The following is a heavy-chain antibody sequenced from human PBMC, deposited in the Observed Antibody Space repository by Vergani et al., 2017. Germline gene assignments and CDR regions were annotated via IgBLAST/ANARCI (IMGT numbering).Heavy chain of an antibody. CDR2: MNPNSGNT. Sequence: QVQLVQSGAEEKEPGASVKVSCKASGYTFTSYDINWVRQATGQGLEWMGWMNPNSGNTGFAQNFQGRVTLTRNTSISTAYMELSSLRSEDTAVYYCARGGISSASGFYYLDVWGKGTAVTVSS. CDR1: GYTFTSYD. CDR3: ARGGISSASGFYYLDV. J-gene: IGHJ6*03. V-gene: IGHV1-8*01. D-gene: IGHD6-19*01.